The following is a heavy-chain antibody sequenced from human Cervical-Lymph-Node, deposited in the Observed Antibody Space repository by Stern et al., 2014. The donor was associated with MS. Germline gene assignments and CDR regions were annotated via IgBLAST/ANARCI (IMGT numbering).Heavy chain of an antibody. CDR1: GGTFSSYA. D-gene: IGHD1-26*01. CDR3: ARGELKEGLVRGMDV. Sequence: QVQLVQSGAEVKKPGSSGTVSCKASGGTFSSYAISWVRHAPGQGLESMGGILPICGTANYAQKFQGRGTITADESTSTAYMELSSLRSEDTAVYYCARGELKEGLVRGMDVWGQGTTVTVSS. J-gene: IGHJ6*02. CDR2: ILPICGTA. V-gene: IGHV1-69*01.